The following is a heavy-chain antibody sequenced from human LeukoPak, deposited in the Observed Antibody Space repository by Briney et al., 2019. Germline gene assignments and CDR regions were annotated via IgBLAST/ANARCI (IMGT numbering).Heavy chain of an antibody. V-gene: IGHV1-69*05. CDR3: ARSGGLTGSYYFDY. CDR1: GGTFSSYA. CDR2: IIPIFGTA. D-gene: IGHD3-9*01. Sequence: GASVKVSCKASGGTFSSYAISWVRQAPGQGLEWMGGIIPIFGTANYAQKFQGRVTITTDESTSTAYMELSSLRSEDTAVYYCARSGGLTGSYYFDYWGQGTLVAVSS. J-gene: IGHJ4*02.